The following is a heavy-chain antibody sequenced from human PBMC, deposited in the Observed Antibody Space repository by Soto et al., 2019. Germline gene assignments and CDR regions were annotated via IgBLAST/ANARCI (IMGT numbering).Heavy chain of an antibody. V-gene: IGHV3-74*01. Sequence: PGGSLRLSCAASGFTFDYYWMHWVRQAPGKGLVWVSRVHSDGTTTTYADSVKGRFTISRDNARNTVSLQMSSLRAEDTAIYYCARHPERIAQIGWFDPWGQGTLVTVSS. D-gene: IGHD6-13*01. CDR1: GFTFDYYW. CDR3: ARHPERIAQIGWFDP. J-gene: IGHJ5*02. CDR2: VHSDGTTT.